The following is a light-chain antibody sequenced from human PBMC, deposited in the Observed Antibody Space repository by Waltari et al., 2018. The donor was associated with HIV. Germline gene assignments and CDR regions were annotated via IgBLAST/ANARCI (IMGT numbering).Light chain of an antibody. V-gene: IGKV1-39*01. CDR2: TVS. CDR1: QSIGNY. J-gene: IGKJ2*01. Sequence: DIQMTQSQSSLSASVGDRVTITCRASQSIGNYLNWYQQKPGKAPKVLIYTVSSLQSGVPSRISGSRSGTDFTLTINSLQPEDFATYFCQQSYNTPYTFGQGTKLEIK. CDR3: QQSYNTPYT.